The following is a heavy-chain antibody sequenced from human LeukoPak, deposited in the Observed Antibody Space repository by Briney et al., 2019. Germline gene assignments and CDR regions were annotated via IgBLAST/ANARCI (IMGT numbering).Heavy chain of an antibody. J-gene: IGHJ4*02. V-gene: IGHV1-18*01. CDR2: ISTYNANT. Sequence: GASVKVSCKASGYTSTNYDINWVRQAPGQGLEWMGWISTYNANTKYTQSLQGRVTLTTDTSTGTAYMELSSLRSDDTAIYYCARGFDSSGFYPYHFDYWGQGTLVTVSS. D-gene: IGHD3-22*01. CDR3: ARGFDSSGFYPYHFDY. CDR1: GYTSTNYD.